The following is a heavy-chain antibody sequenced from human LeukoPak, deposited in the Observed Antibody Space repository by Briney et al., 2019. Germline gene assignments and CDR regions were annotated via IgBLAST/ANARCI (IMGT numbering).Heavy chain of an antibody. CDR3: TRAVEGGSSSSLQLFYYYYYYMDV. CDR2: IIPIFGTA. D-gene: IGHD6-6*01. Sequence: SVNLSCKASGGTFSSYAISGVRQAPGQGLECMGGIIPIFGTANYAQKFQGRVTITTDESTSTAYMELSSLRSEDSAVYYCTRAVEGGSSSSLQLFYYYYYYMDVWGKGTTVTVSS. CDR1: GGTFSSYA. J-gene: IGHJ6*03. V-gene: IGHV1-69*05.